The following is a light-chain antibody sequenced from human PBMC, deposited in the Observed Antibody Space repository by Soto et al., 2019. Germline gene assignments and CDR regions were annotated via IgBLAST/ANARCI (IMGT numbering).Light chain of an antibody. Sequence: EIVLTQSPGTLSLSPGERATLSCRASQNVISNYLAWYQLKPGQAPRLFIYDASSRATGIPDRFSGSGSGTDFTLTITRLEPEDFAVYYCQQYGSSPLTFGGGTKVEIK. J-gene: IGKJ4*01. CDR2: DAS. CDR1: QNVISNY. V-gene: IGKV3-20*01. CDR3: QQYGSSPLT.